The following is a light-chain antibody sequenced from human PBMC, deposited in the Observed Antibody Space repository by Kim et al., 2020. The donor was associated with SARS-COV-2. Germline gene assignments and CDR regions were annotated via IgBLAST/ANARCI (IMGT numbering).Light chain of an antibody. CDR2: GKN. Sequence: LGQTVRITCQGDSLRSYYASWYQQKPGQAPVLVIYGKNNRPSGIPDRFSGSSSGNTASLTITGAQAEDEADYYCNSRDISGNHVVFGGGTQLTVL. J-gene: IGLJ2*01. CDR3: NSRDISGNHVV. V-gene: IGLV3-19*01. CDR1: SLRSYY.